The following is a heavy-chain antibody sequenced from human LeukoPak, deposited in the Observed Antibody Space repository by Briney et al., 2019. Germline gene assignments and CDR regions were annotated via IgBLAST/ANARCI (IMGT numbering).Heavy chain of an antibody. J-gene: IGHJ4*02. D-gene: IGHD6-6*01. Sequence: PGRSLRLSCAASGFTFSSYEMNWVSQAPGKGLEWVSYISSSGSTIYYADSVKGRFTISRDNAKNSLYLQINSLRAEDTAVYYCARIAARPRGPFDYWGQGTLVTVSS. CDR1: GFTFSSYE. CDR2: ISSSGSTI. CDR3: ARIAARPRGPFDY. V-gene: IGHV3-48*03.